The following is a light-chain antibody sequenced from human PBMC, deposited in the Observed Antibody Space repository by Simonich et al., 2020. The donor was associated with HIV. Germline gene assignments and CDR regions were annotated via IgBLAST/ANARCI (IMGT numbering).Light chain of an antibody. CDR3: QQYGNSPVT. V-gene: IGKV3-15*01. Sequence: EIVMTQSPATLSVSPGERATLSCRASQSVSSNLAWYQQKPGQAPRLLIYGASTRATGIPARFSGSGSGTDFTLTISSLQSEDFAVYYCQQYGNSPVTFGQGTRLEIK. J-gene: IGKJ5*01. CDR2: GAS. CDR1: QSVSSN.